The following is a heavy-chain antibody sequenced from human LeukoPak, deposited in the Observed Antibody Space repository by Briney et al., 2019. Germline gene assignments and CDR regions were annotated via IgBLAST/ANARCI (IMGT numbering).Heavy chain of an antibody. CDR2: IIPIFGTA. J-gene: IGHJ6*02. CDR3: ARETTMVRGVGPYYYGMDV. Sequence: SVKVSCKASGGTFSSYAISWVRQAPGQGLEWMGGIIPIFGTANYAQKFQGRVTITADESTSTAYMELSSLRSEDTAVYYCARETTMVRGVGPYYYGMDVWGQGTTVTVSS. D-gene: IGHD3-10*01. CDR1: GGTFSSYA. V-gene: IGHV1-69*13.